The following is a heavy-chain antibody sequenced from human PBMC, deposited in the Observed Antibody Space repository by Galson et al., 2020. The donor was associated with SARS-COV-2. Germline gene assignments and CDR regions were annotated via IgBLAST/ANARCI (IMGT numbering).Heavy chain of an antibody. J-gene: IGHJ4*02. V-gene: IGHV3-66*01. CDR1: GFTVSSNY. D-gene: IGHD6-13*01. Sequence: GGSLRLSCAASGFTVSSNYMSWVRQAPGKGLEWGSVIYSSGSTYYADSVKGRFTMSRDHSKNTLYLQMNSLRAEDTAVYYCAREAAAGPFECWGQGSLGAV. CDR2: IYSSGST. CDR3: AREAAAGPFEC.